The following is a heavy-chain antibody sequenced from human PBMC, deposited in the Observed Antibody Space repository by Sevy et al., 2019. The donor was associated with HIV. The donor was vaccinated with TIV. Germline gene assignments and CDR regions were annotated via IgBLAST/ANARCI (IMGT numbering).Heavy chain of an antibody. CDR1: GYIFSDYY. CDR2: INSDSGVT. Sequence: ASVKVSCKASGYIFSDYYIHWVRQAPGQGLEWMAWINSDSGVTNYAQRFQGDVTVTRDTSLRTAYLELTNLKSNDTAIYYCARLTTQPTSDLYGLDVWGQGTTVTVSS. CDR3: ARLTTQPTSDLYGLDV. J-gene: IGHJ6*02. D-gene: IGHD4-17*01. V-gene: IGHV1-2*02.